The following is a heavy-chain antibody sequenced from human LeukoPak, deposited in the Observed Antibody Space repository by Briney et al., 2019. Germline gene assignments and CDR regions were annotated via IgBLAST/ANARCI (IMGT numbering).Heavy chain of an antibody. J-gene: IGHJ5*02. V-gene: IGHV4-34*12. D-gene: IGHD6-25*01. CDR2: VLHTGIT. Sequence: SETLSLTCAFHGYSLTNHYWIWIRPPPGKGMAWIAEVLHTGITNCTPSFKSRVTVPVDTSKKQFCLTLTSVTSAATAVYYCARGTAAIHPWGGGVLVTVSS. CDR1: GYSLTNHY. CDR3: ARGTAAIHP.